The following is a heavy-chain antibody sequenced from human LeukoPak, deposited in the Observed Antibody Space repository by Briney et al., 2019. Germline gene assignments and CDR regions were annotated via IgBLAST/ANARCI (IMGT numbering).Heavy chain of an antibody. CDR2: IYHTGSI. Sequence: PSETLSLTCTVSGDSISSSSYYWGWIRQPPGKGLEWIGTIYHTGSIYYNPSLKSRVTISVDTSKNHFSLRLSSLTAADTAVYYCARSPTGDDLWGRGTLVTVSS. CDR3: ARSPTGDDL. V-gene: IGHV4-39*02. J-gene: IGHJ2*01. D-gene: IGHD3-10*01. CDR1: GDSISSSSYY.